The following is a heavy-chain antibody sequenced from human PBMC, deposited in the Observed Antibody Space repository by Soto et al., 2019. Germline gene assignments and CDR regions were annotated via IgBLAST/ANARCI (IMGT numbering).Heavy chain of an antibody. CDR3: ARVPSQKEGRVFDY. CDR1: GGSISSSNW. V-gene: IGHV4-4*02. Sequence: PSETLSLTCAVSGGSISSSNWWSWVRQPPGKGLEWIGEIYHSGSTNYNPSLKSRVTISVDKSKNQFSLKLSSVTAADTAVYYCARVPSQKEGRVFDYWGRGTLVTVSS. J-gene: IGHJ4*02. CDR2: IYHSGST.